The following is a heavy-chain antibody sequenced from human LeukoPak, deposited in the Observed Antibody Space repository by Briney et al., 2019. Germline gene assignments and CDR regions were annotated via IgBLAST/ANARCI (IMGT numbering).Heavy chain of an antibody. D-gene: IGHD3-16*01. Sequence: SETLSLTCAVYGGSFSGYYWSWIRQPPGKGLEWIGEINHSGSTNYNPSLKGRVTISVDTSKNQFSLKLSSVTAADTAVYYCARTRGGAFDIWGQGTMVTVSS. CDR1: GGSFSGYY. V-gene: IGHV4-34*01. CDR3: ARTRGGAFDI. J-gene: IGHJ3*02. CDR2: INHSGST.